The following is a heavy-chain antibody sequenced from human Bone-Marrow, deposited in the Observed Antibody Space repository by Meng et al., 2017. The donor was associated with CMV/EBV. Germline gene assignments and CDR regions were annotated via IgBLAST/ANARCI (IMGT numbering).Heavy chain of an antibody. CDR3: AKGEGIVVVPAANDY. CDR1: GFTFSSYA. D-gene: IGHD2-2*01. J-gene: IGHJ4*02. CDR2: ISGSGGST. Sequence: GGSLRLSCAASGFTFSSYAMSWVRQAPGKGLEWVSAISGSGGSTYYADSVKGRFTISRDNSKNTLYLQMNSLRAEDTAVYYCAKGEGIVVVPAANDYWGKGTLVTVSS. V-gene: IGHV3-23*01.